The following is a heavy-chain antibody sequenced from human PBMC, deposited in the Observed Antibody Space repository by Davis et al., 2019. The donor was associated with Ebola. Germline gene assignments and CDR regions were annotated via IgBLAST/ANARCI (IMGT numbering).Heavy chain of an antibody. D-gene: IGHD1-7*01. Sequence: GESLKISCTASGFTFSVYAMTWVRLAPGKGLEWVSALNGAGDETYYTDSVRGRFTISRDNSKNTVSLQMNSLRVEDTAIYYCAKARGGGNWNYNLDYWGQGTLVTVSS. CDR2: LNGAGDET. J-gene: IGHJ4*02. CDR1: GFTFSVYA. CDR3: AKARGGGNWNYNLDY. V-gene: IGHV3-23*01.